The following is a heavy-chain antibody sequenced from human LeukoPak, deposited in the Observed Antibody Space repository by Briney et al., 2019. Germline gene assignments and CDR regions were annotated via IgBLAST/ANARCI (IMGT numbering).Heavy chain of an antibody. CDR2: IYYSGST. CDR1: GGSISSYY. D-gene: IGHD4-17*01. V-gene: IGHV4-59*04. J-gene: IGHJ4*02. CDR3: ATMTTVTIAPKPFDY. Sequence: SETLSLTCTVSGGSISSYYWSWIRQPPGEGLEWIGSIYYSGSTYYNPSLKSRVTISVDTSKNQFSLKLSSVTAADTAVYYCATMTTVTIAPKPFDYWGQGTLVTVSS.